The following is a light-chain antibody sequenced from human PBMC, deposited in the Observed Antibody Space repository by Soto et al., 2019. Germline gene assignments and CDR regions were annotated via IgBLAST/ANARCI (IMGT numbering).Light chain of an antibody. Sequence: DIQMTQSPSSLSASVGDRVTITCRASQSISSYLNWYQQKPGKAPKLLIYAASSLQSGVPSRFSGSGSGTDFTLTISRLQPEDFAIYYCQQSYSTLMYTFGQGTKLEIK. CDR2: AAS. CDR3: QQSYSTLMYT. CDR1: QSISSY. J-gene: IGKJ2*01. V-gene: IGKV1-39*01.